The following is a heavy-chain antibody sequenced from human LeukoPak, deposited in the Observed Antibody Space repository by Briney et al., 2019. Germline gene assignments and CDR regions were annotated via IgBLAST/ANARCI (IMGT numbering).Heavy chain of an antibody. CDR2: IVGSGATT. V-gene: IGHV3-23*01. Sequence: GGSLRLSCAASGFTFSSYAMSWVRQAPGKGLEWVSAIVGSGATTFYADSVKGRFTISRDNSKNTLFLQMNGLRADDTAVYYCAKDWPSEWQQLPDYDAVDVWGQGAMVTVSS. CDR3: AKDWPSEWQQLPDYDAVDV. J-gene: IGHJ3*01. CDR1: GFTFSSYA. D-gene: IGHD6-13*01.